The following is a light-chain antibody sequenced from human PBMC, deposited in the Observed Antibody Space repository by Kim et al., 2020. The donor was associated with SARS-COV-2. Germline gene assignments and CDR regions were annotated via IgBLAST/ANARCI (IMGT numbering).Light chain of an antibody. CDR2: QDS. V-gene: IGLV3-1*01. Sequence: SPGQTASITCSVDKLGDKYACWYQQKPGQSPVLVIYQDSKRPSGIPERFSGSNSGNTATLTISGTQAMDEADYYCQAWDSSTADVVFGGGTQLTVL. J-gene: IGLJ2*01. CDR3: QAWDSSTADVV. CDR1: KLGDKY.